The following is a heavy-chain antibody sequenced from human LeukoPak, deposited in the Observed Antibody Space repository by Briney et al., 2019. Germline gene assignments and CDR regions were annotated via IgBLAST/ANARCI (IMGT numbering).Heavy chain of an antibody. J-gene: IGHJ4*02. CDR1: GGTFSSYA. CDR2: IIPIFGTA. V-gene: IGHV1-69*05. CDR3: AREVDDYGDYVFDY. Sequence: ASVKVSCKASGGTFSSYAISWMRQAPGQGLEWMGGIIPIFGTANYAQKFQGRVTITTDESTSTAYMELSSLRSEVTAVYYCAREVDDYGDYVFDYWGQGTLVTVSS. D-gene: IGHD4-17*01.